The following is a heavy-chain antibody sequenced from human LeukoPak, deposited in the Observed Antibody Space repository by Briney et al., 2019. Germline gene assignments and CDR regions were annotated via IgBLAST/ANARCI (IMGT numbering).Heavy chain of an antibody. CDR2: ISYDGSNK. D-gene: IGHD3-3*01. CDR1: GFTFSSYA. Sequence: GGSLRLSCAASGFTFSSYAMHWVRQAPGKGLEWVAVISYDGSNKYYADSVKGRFTISRDNSKNTLYLQMNSLRAEDTAVYYCARGDTPGIYKDDLIDYWGQGTLVTVSS. CDR3: ARGDTPGIYKDDLIDY. J-gene: IGHJ4*02. V-gene: IGHV3-30-3*01.